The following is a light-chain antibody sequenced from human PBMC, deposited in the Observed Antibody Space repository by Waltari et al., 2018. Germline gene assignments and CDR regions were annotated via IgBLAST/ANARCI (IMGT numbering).Light chain of an antibody. CDR1: QSVTST. Sequence: EIVLTQSPGTLSLLPVEIATLSSWASQSVTSTLVWYQQKPGQAPRLLIYGASNRATGIPDRFSGSGSGTDFSLTISRLEPEDFAVYYCQHYLRLPATFGQGTKVEIK. J-gene: IGKJ1*01. CDR2: GAS. CDR3: QHYLRLPAT. V-gene: IGKV3-20*01.